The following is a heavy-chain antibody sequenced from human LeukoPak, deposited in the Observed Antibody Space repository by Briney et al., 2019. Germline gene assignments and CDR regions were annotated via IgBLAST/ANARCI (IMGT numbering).Heavy chain of an antibody. CDR2: INPNSGGT. Sequence: ASVKVSCKASGYTFTDFYIHWVRQAPGQGLEWMGWINPNSGGTNYAQKFQGRVTMTRDTSISTAYMELSRLRSDDTAVYYCAREAPRIAARRWGYNWFDPWGQGTLVTVSS. D-gene: IGHD6-6*01. J-gene: IGHJ5*02. CDR1: GYTFTDFY. CDR3: AREAPRIAARRWGYNWFDP. V-gene: IGHV1-2*02.